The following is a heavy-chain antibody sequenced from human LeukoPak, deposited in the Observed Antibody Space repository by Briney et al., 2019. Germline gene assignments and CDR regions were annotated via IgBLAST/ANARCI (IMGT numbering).Heavy chain of an antibody. CDR1: GFTFSSYW. J-gene: IGHJ1*01. D-gene: IGHD2-15*01. V-gene: IGHV3-23*01. Sequence: GSLRLSCAASGFTFSSYWMSWVRQAPGKGLEWVSTISGSGGSTYYADSVKGRFTISRDNSKNTLYLQMNSLRAEDTAVYYCARAQDYCSGGSCYGYFQHWGQGSLVTVSS. CDR2: ISGSGGST. CDR3: ARAQDYCSGGSCYGYFQH.